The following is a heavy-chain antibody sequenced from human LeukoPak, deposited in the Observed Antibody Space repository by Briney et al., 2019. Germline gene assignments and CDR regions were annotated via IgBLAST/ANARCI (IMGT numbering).Heavy chain of an antibody. CDR2: ITNKATSYTT. J-gene: IGHJ4*02. CDR3: TRCEQRYYDI. CDR1: GFTFSDHY. Sequence: GGSLRLSCAASGFTFSDHYMDWVRQAPGKGLEWVGRITNKATSYTTEYAASVKGRFTISRDDSKNSLYLQMDSLNTEDSAVYYCTRCEQRYYDIWGQGTLVTVSS. V-gene: IGHV3-72*01. D-gene: IGHD3-9*01.